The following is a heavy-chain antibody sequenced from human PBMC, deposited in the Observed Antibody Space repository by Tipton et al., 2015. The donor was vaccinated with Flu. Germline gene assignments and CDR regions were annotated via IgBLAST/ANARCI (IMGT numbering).Heavy chain of an antibody. Sequence: RSLRLSCAASGFTFSYYNIHWVRQAPGKGLEWVALISFDGSKEYYVDSVRGRFTVSRDNSKNTLVLQMNTLSLEDTGLYFCVRDQGPYCSGTSCYAGGYWGQGTLVTVSS. CDR3: VRDQGPYCSGTSCYAGGY. V-gene: IGHV3-30*03. CDR2: ISFDGSKE. D-gene: IGHD2-2*01. CDR1: GFTFSYYN. J-gene: IGHJ4*02.